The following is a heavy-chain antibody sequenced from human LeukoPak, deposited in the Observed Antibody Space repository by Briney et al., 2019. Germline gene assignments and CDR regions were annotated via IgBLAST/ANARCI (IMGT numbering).Heavy chain of an antibody. CDR2: IYPGDSDT. CDR3: AAGTPGVTMSPDWFDP. D-gene: IGHD3-22*01. CDR1: GYSFTSYW. V-gene: IGHV5-51*01. J-gene: IGHJ5*02. Sequence: GGSLKISCKGSGYSFTSYWIGWVRQMPGKGLEWMGIIYPGDSDTRYSPSFQGQVTISADKSISTAYLQGSSLKAADTAMYCCAAGTPGVTMSPDWFDPWGQGTLVTVSS.